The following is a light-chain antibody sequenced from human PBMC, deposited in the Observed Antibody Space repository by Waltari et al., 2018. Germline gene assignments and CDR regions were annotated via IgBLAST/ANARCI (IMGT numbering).Light chain of an antibody. Sequence: DIQMTHSPSSVSASVGDRVTITCRASQGIRSCLAWSQQKPGKAPNLLISAASSLQSGVPSRFSGSGSGTDFTLTISSLQPEDFATYYCLQTNSLPFTFGGGTNVEIK. CDR3: LQTNSLPFT. CDR1: QGIRSC. V-gene: IGKV1D-12*01. CDR2: AAS. J-gene: IGKJ4*01.